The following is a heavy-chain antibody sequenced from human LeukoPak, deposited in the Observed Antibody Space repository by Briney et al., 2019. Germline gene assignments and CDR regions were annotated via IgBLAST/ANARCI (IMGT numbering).Heavy chain of an antibody. CDR1: GYTFTSYD. CDR3: ARASYSSGWSYYYYYYYMDV. CDR2: MNPNSGNT. J-gene: IGHJ6*03. D-gene: IGHD6-19*01. Sequence: ASVKVSCKASGYTFTSYDINWVRQATGQGLEWMGWMNPNSGNTGYAQKFQGRVTMTRNTSISTAYMELSSLRSEDTAVYYCARASYSSGWSYYYYYYYMDVWGKGTTVTISS. V-gene: IGHV1-8*01.